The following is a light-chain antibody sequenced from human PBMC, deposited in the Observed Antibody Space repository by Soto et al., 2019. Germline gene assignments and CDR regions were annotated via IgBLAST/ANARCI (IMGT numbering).Light chain of an antibody. Sequence: ENVLTQSPGTLSLSPGEGATLSCRASQSVSSNYLAWYQQKPGQAPRLLIYGASTRATGIPARFSGSGSGTEFTLTISSLQSEDFAVYYCQQYNNWPPTTFGQGTKVDIK. V-gene: IGKV3-15*01. J-gene: IGKJ1*01. CDR2: GAS. CDR1: QSVSSN. CDR3: QQYNNWPPTT.